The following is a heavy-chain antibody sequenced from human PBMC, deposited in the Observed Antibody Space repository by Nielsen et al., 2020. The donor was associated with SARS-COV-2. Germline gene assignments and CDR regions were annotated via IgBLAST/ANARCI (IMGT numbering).Heavy chain of an antibody. D-gene: IGHD2-2*01. CDR1: GFTVSDDY. CDR2: IYSGGNT. CDR3: ARCRRPYHLFSGDYYWYFDL. J-gene: IGHJ2*01. Sequence: GESLKISCAASGFTVSDDYMSWVRQAPGKGLEWVSVIYSGGNTHYSDSVKGRFTISRDNPKNSLYLQMGSLRAEDTAVYYCARCRRPYHLFSGDYYWYFDLWGRGTLVTVSS. V-gene: IGHV3-66*01.